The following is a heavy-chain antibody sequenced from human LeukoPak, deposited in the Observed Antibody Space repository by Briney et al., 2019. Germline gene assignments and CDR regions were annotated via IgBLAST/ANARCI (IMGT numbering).Heavy chain of an antibody. CDR3: ARFRYGAAPDY. CDR1: GGSFSGYY. V-gene: IGHV4-34*01. Sequence: SGILSLTCAVYGGSFSGYYWSWIRQPPGKGLEWIGEINHSGSTNYNPSLKSRVTISVDTSKNQFSLKLSSVTAADTAVYYCARFRYGAAPDYWGQGTLVTVSS. CDR2: INHSGST. J-gene: IGHJ4*02. D-gene: IGHD6-13*01.